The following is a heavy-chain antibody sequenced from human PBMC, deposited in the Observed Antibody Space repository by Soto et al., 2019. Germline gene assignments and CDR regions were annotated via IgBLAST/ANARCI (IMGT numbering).Heavy chain of an antibody. CDR2: IIPILGIA. CDR1: GGTFSRYT. D-gene: IGHD6-19*01. CDR3: ARGMVAVAGTDWFDP. V-gene: IGHV1-69*02. J-gene: IGHJ5*02. Sequence: QVQLVQSGAEVKKPGSSVKVSCKASGGTFSRYTISWVRQAPGQGLEWMGRIIPILGIANYAQKFQGRVTITADKSTSTAYMELSSLRSEDTAVYYCARGMVAVAGTDWFDPWGQGTLVTVSS.